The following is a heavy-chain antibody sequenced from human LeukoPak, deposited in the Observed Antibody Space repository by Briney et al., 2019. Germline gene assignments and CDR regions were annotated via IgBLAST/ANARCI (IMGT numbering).Heavy chain of an antibody. V-gene: IGHV3-21*01. CDR3: AREWYDWAAFDI. D-gene: IGHD1-1*01. CDR1: GFTFSSYG. CDR2: ISSSSSYI. Sequence: PGGSLRLSCAASGFTFSSYGMNWVRQAPGKGLEWVSSISSSSSYIYYADSVKGRFTISRDNAKNSLYLQMNSLRAEDTAVYYCAREWYDWAAFDIWGQGTMVTVSS. J-gene: IGHJ3*02.